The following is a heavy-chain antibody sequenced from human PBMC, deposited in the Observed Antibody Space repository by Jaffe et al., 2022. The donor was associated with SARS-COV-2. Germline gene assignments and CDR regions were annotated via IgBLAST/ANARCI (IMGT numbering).Heavy chain of an antibody. Sequence: QLQLQESGPGLVKPSETLSLTCTVSGGSISSSSYYWGWIRQPPGKGLEWIGSIYYSGSTYYNPSLKSRVTISVDTSKNQFSLKLSSVTAADTAVYYCARHVLELSLNINWFDPWGQGTLVTVSS. D-gene: IGHD3-16*02. J-gene: IGHJ5*02. V-gene: IGHV4-39*01. CDR3: ARHVLELSLNINWFDP. CDR2: IYYSGST. CDR1: GGSISSSSYY.